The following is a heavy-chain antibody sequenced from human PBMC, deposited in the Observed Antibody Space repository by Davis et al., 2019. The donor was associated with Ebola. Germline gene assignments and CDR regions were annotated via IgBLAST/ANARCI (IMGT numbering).Heavy chain of an antibody. V-gene: IGHV3-23*01. CDR3: ATDDGRGPYYYYGMDV. Sequence: GESLKISCAASGFTFSSYAMSWVRQTPGKGLEWVSAITGSGSLTGYADSVKGRFTISRDNSKNTLYLQMNSLRAEDTAVYYVATDDGRGPYYYYGMDVWGQGTTVTVSS. CDR2: ITGSGSLT. D-gene: IGHD5-12*01. J-gene: IGHJ6*02. CDR1: GFTFSSYA.